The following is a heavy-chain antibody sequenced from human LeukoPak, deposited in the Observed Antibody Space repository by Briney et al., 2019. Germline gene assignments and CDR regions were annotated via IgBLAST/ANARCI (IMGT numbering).Heavy chain of an antibody. CDR2: ILDSGGGT. V-gene: IGHV3-23*01. J-gene: IGHJ6*02. CDR1: GITFSRDG. CDR3: AKGFVRGMDV. D-gene: IGHD3-10*01. Sequence: GGSLRLSCAASGITFSRDGMNWVRQVPGKGLEWVSSILDSGGGTTYADPVKGRFTISRDNSKNTLYLQMNSLRAEDTAVYYCAKGFVRGMDVWGQGTTVTVSS.